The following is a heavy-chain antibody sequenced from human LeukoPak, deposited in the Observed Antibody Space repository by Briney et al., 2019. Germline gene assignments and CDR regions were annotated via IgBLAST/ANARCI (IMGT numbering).Heavy chain of an antibody. D-gene: IGHD3-10*01. CDR2: ISSSSSYI. CDR1: GFTFSSYG. Sequence: GGSLRPSCVASGFTFSSYGMNWARQAPGKGLEWVSFISSSSSYIYYADSVKGRFTISRDNAKNSLYLQMNSLRAEDTAVYYCARDRGSGSYSLAKWGQGTLVTVSS. CDR3: ARDRGSGSYSLAK. J-gene: IGHJ4*02. V-gene: IGHV3-21*01.